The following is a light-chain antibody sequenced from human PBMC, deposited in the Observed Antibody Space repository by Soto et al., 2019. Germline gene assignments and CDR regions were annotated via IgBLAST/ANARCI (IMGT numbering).Light chain of an antibody. V-gene: IGKV1-39*01. J-gene: IGKJ2*01. CDR3: QQSYSTYT. Sequence: DIQMTQSPSSLSASVGARVSISCRASQSIKTFLHWYQQKAGRPPILLISSASSLQSGVPSRFSGSGSGTDFTLTISSLQPEDFATYYCQQSYSTYTFGPGTKLEIK. CDR1: QSIKTF. CDR2: SAS.